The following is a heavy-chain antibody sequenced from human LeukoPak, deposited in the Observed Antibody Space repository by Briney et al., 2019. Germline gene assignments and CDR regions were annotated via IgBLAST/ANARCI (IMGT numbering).Heavy chain of an antibody. D-gene: IGHD3-22*01. CDR1: XXXIXTXY. Sequence: SETLSLXCTXXXXXIXTXYWSWIRQPPGKGLEWIGYIYYSGSTNYNPSLKSRVTLSVDTSKNQFSLNLSSVTAADTAVYYCARAPQYYDSSGYYYYYMDVWGKGTTVTVSS. J-gene: IGHJ6*03. V-gene: IGHV4-59*01. CDR3: ARAPQYYDSSGYYYYYMDV. CDR2: IYYSGST.